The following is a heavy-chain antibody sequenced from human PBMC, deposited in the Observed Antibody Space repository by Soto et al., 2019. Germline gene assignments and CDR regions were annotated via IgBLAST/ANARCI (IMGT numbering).Heavy chain of an antibody. V-gene: IGHV3-66*01. Sequence: EVQLVESGGGLVQPGGSLRLSCAASGLTVSSNYMSWVRQAPGKGLEWVSLIYSGGSTYYADSVRGRFTITRDTSKNTPYLQMNSLRAEDTAVYYCARDFYYYGSGTMGGYFDYWGQGTLVTVSS. J-gene: IGHJ4*02. D-gene: IGHD3-10*01. CDR1: GLTVSSNY. CDR2: IYSGGST. CDR3: ARDFYYYGSGTMGGYFDY.